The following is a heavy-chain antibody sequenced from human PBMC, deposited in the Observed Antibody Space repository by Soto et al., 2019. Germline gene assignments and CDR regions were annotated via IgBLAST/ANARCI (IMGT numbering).Heavy chain of an antibody. D-gene: IGHD5-12*01. J-gene: IGHJ4*02. Sequence: GGSLRLSCAASGFTFSSYAMSWVRQAPGKGLEWVSAISGSGGSTYYADSVKGRFTISRDNSKNTLYLQMNSLRAEDTAVYYCASRRYGYNWALDYWGQGTLVTVSS. CDR1: GFTFSSYA. CDR2: ISGSGGST. CDR3: ASRRYGYNWALDY. V-gene: IGHV3-23*01.